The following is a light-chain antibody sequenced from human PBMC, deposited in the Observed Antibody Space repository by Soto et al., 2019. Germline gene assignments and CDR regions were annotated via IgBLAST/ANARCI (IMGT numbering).Light chain of an antibody. CDR1: SKDVGGYNF. V-gene: IGLV2-8*01. J-gene: IGLJ1*01. CDR3: SSYAGNNIYYV. CDR2: EVS. Sequence: QSVLTQPPSASGSPGQSVTISCTGTSKDVGGYNFVSWYQQHPGKAPKLMIFEVSKRPSGVPVRFSGSKSGSTASLTVSGLQAEDEADYYCSSYAGNNIYYVFGTGTKVTVL.